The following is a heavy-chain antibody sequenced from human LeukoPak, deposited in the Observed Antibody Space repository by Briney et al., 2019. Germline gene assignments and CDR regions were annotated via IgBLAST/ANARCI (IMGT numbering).Heavy chain of an antibody. V-gene: IGHV6-1*01. CDR1: GDXVSSNGIA. D-gene: IGHD3-3*01. CDR2: TSYTSKWYN. Sequence: SQTLSLTCAISGDXVSSNGIAWDWIRQSPSRGLEWLGSTSYTSKWYNDYEVSVRGRMTINPYTSKNQFSLQLNSVTPEDSAVYYCARAQSGFYTYWGQGTQVTVSS. CDR3: ARAQSGFYTY. J-gene: IGHJ4*02.